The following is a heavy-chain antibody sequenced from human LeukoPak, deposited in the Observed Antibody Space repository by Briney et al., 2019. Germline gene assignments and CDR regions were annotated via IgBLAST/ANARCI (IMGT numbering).Heavy chain of an antibody. V-gene: IGHV6-1*01. CDR3: ASGDGNAWYGAAFDI. D-gene: IGHD3-10*01. J-gene: IGHJ3*02. CDR1: GDSVSRDNAA. Sequence: SQTLSLTCAISGDSVSRDNAAWNWIRQSPSRGLEWLGRTYYRSKWYNDYAGSVKIRITINPDIFKNQFSLQLKSVPRDATAVYYCASGDGNAWYGAAFDIWGQGTMVSVSS. CDR2: TYYRSKWYN.